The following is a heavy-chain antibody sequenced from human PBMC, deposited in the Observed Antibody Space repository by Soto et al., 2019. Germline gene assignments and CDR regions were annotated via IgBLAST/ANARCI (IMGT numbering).Heavy chain of an antibody. V-gene: IGHV4-34*01. D-gene: IGHD2-8*02. J-gene: IGHJ4*02. Sequence: QVQLQQWGAGLLKPSETLSLTCAVYGGSFSGYYWTWIRQPPGTGLEWIGEINHSGSTNYNPSLKCRVTIPVDTSKTQFSLKLTSVTAADTAVYYCARDKITGLFDYWGQGTLVTVSS. CDR2: INHSGST. CDR1: GGSFSGYY. CDR3: ARDKITGLFDY.